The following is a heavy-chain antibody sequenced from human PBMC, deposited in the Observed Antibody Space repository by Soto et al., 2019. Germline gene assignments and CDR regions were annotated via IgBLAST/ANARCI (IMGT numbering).Heavy chain of an antibody. Sequence: QVQLQESGPGLVKPSGTLSLTCAVSGGSINSNNWWSWVRQPPGKGLEWIGQIYHTGSTNYDPSLKSRVTISVDKSKNQFSLNLTSVTAADTAVDYCAEGVVAGLSGNWGQGALVIVSS. D-gene: IGHD6-19*01. V-gene: IGHV4-4*02. J-gene: IGHJ4*02. CDR2: IYHTGST. CDR3: AEGVVAGLSGN. CDR1: GGSINSNNW.